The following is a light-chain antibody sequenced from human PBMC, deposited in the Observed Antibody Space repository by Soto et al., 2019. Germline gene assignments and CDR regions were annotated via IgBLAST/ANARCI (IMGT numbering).Light chain of an antibody. V-gene: IGKV1-5*03. CDR3: QQYHSYSST. CDR2: KAS. Sequence: DIQMTQSPSTLSASVGDRVTITCRASQSISSWLAWYQQKPGKAPKLLIFKASNLENGVPSRFSGSGSGTEFTLTISSLQPDDLATYYCQQYHSYSSTFGQGTKLEIK. J-gene: IGKJ2*01. CDR1: QSISSW.